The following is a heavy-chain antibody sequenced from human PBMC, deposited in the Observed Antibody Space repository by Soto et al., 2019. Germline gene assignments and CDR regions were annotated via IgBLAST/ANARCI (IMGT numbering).Heavy chain of an antibody. CDR2: IIPIFGTA. J-gene: IGHJ4*02. CDR1: GGTFSSYA. Sequence: QVQLVQSGAEVKKPGSSVKVSCKASGGTFSSYAISWVRQAPGQGLEWMGGIIPIFGTANYAQKFQSRVTITASESTSTASMELSRLRSEDKAVYYCARGSMVRGVILDYWGQGTLVTVSS. D-gene: IGHD3-10*01. CDR3: ARGSMVRGVILDY. V-gene: IGHV1-69*01.